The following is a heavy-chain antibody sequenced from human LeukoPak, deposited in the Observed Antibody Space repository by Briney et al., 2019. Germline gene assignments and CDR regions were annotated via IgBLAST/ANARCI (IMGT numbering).Heavy chain of an antibody. D-gene: IGHD5-18*01. CDR2: ISSSSSYI. J-gene: IGHJ4*02. V-gene: IGHV3-21*01. CDR3: ARDRGGYSYGAPEYYFDY. CDR1: GFTFSSYS. Sequence: GGSLRLSCAASGFTFSSYSMNWVRQAPGKGLEWVSSISSSSSYIYYADSVKGRFTISRDNAKNSLYLQMNSLRAEDTAVYYCARDRGGYSYGAPEYYFDYWGQGTLVTVSS.